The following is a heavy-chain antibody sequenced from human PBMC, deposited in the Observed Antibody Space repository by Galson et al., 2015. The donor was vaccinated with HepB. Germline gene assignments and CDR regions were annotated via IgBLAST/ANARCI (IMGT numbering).Heavy chain of an antibody. CDR1: GGSISSYY. CDR2: IYYSGST. CDR3: ARHKRWLQSEVDY. J-gene: IGHJ4*02. Sequence: LSLTCTVSGGSISSYYWSWIRQPPGKGLEWIGYIYYSGSTNYNPSLKSRVTISVDTSKNQFSLKLSSVTAADTAVYYCARHKRWLQSEVDYWGQGTLVTVSS. D-gene: IGHD5-24*01. V-gene: IGHV4-59*08.